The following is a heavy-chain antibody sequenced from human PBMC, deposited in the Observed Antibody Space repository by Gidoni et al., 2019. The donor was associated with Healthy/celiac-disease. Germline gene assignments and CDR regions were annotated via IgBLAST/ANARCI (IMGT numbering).Heavy chain of an antibody. J-gene: IGHJ4*02. V-gene: IGHV3-23*01. CDR2: ISGSGGST. CDR1: GFTFSSYA. Sequence: EVQLLESGGGLVQPGGSLRLSCAASGFTFSSYAMSWVRQAPGKGLEWVSAISGSGGSTYYADSVKGRFTISRDNSKNTLYLQMNSLRAEDTAVYYCAKDRAQSGSYRPYYFDYWGQGTLVTVSS. D-gene: IGHD1-26*01. CDR3: AKDRAQSGSYRPYYFDY.